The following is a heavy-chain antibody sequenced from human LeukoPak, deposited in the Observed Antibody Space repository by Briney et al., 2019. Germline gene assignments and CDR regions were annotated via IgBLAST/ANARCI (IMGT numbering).Heavy chain of an antibody. Sequence: GASVKVSCKASGYTFTSYYIHWVRQAPGQGLEWMGIINPSGGSTSYAQNFQGRVTMTRDRSTSPVYVELSGLRSHDRAVYCGARDLGGGGYFDYWGQGTLVTVSS. D-gene: IGHD3-10*01. CDR1: GYTFTSYY. CDR3: ARDLGGGGYFDY. J-gene: IGHJ4*02. V-gene: IGHV1-46*01. CDR2: INPSGGST.